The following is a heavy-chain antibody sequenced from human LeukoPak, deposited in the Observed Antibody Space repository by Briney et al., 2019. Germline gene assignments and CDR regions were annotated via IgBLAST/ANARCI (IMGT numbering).Heavy chain of an antibody. CDR2: ISSNGGST. CDR3: VIGGRGYVVTPTIFDY. Sequence: GGSLRLSCSASGFTFSSYAMHWVRQAPGKGLEYVSAISSNGGSTYYADSVKGRFTISRDNSKNTLYLQMSSLRAEDTAVYYCVIGGRGYVVTPTIFDYWGQGTLVTVSS. J-gene: IGHJ4*02. V-gene: IGHV3-64D*06. D-gene: IGHD3-16*01. CDR1: GFTFSSYA.